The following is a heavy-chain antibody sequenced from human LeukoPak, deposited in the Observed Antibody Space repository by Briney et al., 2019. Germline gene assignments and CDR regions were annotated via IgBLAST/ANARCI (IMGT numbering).Heavy chain of an antibody. Sequence: GGSLRLSCAASGFTFSSYRMNCVRQAPGEGLEGVSSISSSSSYIYYADSVKGRFTISRDNAKNSLYLQMNSLRAEDTAVYYCARAPYDSSGYYWSWGQGALVTASS. D-gene: IGHD3-22*01. J-gene: IGHJ4*02. CDR1: GFTFSSYR. V-gene: IGHV3-21*01. CDR3: ARAPYDSSGYYWS. CDR2: ISSSSSYI.